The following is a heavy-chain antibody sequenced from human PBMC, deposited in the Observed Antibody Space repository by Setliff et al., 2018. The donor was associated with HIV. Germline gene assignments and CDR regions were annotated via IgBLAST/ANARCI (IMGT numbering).Heavy chain of an antibody. Sequence: GGSLRLSCAASGFTFRHYSMNWVRQAPGKGLEWFSSITNRSDTYYADSVKGRFTISRDNSKNTLSLQLNSLTAEDSAVYYCAKAGGGILYFYYMDVWGKGTTVTVSS. CDR2: ITNRSDT. CDR1: GFTFRHYS. D-gene: IGHD2-15*01. V-gene: IGHV3-23*01. CDR3: AKAGGGILYFYYMDV. J-gene: IGHJ6*03.